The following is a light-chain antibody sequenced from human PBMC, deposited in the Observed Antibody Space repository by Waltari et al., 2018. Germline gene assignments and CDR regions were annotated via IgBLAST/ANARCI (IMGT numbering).Light chain of an antibody. CDR3: CSYTRSGLWI. V-gene: IGLV2-14*03. CDR2: DVT. J-gene: IGLJ2*01. Sequence: QSALTQPASVSGSPGQSITLSCTGTSNDIGAYTSISWYQQHPGTAPKPIIYDVTKWPSGVSNRFSGSKSGNTASLTISRLQAEDEADYYCCSYTRSGLWIFGGGTKLTVL. CDR1: SNDIGAYTS.